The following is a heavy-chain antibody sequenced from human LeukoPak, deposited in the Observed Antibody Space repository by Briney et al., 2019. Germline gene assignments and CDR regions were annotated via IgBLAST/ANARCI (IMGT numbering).Heavy chain of an antibody. V-gene: IGHV3-9*01. CDR2: ISWNSGSI. CDR3: AGAAAGT. CDR1: GFSFSTYA. Sequence: GGSLRLSCAASGFSFSTYAMHWVRQAPGKGLEWVSGISWNSGSIGYADSVKGRFTISRDNAKNSLYLQMNSLRAEDTALYYCAGAAAGTWGQGTLVTVSS. J-gene: IGHJ5*02. D-gene: IGHD6-13*01.